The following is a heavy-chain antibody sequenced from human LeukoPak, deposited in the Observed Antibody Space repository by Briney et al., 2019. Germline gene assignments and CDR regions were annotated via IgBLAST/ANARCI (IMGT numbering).Heavy chain of an antibody. V-gene: IGHV3-23*01. Sequence: PGGSLRLSCAASGFTFSNYAMTWVRQAPGKGLEWVSYISGSGGSIYYADSVKGRFTISRDNSKNTLYLQMNSLRAEDTAAYYCARDDSGIVVLGYWGQGTLVTVSS. CDR2: ISGSGGSI. D-gene: IGHD2-2*01. J-gene: IGHJ4*02. CDR1: GFTFSNYA. CDR3: ARDDSGIVVLGY.